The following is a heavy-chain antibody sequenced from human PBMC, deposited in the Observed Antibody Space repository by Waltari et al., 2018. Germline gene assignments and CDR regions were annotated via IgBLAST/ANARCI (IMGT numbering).Heavy chain of an antibody. J-gene: IGHJ5*02. D-gene: IGHD1-20*01. CDR3: AKSLLPGSIRTGDNWFDP. Sequence: QVQLVESGGGVVQPGGSLRVSCAASGFTFVTYGMHWVRQVPGQGLEWVAFIRHDGRNQYYGDSVKGRFTISRDNSKNTLYLQMNSLRTEDTALYYCAKSLLPGSIRTGDNWFDPWGQGTLVSVSS. CDR1: GFTFVTYG. CDR2: IRHDGRNQ. V-gene: IGHV3-30*02.